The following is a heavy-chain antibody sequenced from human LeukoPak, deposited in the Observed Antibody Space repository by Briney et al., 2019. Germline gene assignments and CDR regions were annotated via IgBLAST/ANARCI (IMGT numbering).Heavy chain of an antibody. CDR1: GGSISSYY. CDR3: ARVRSSSGYYIFDY. CDR2: IYYSGST. Sequence: SETLSLTCTVSGGSISSYYWSWIRQPPGKGLEWIGYIYYSGSTNYNPSLKSRVTISVDTSKNQFSLKLSSVTAADTTVYYCARVRSSSGYYIFDYWGQGTLVTVSS. V-gene: IGHV4-59*01. J-gene: IGHJ4*02. D-gene: IGHD3-22*01.